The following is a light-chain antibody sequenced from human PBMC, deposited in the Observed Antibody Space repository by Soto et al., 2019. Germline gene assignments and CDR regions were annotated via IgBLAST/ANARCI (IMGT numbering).Light chain of an antibody. Sequence: DIFLTQSPGPLSLSPGERATLSFIASQSVSSSYLAWYQQKPGQAPRLLIYGASSRATGIPDRFSGSGSGTDFSLTISSLEPEDFAVYYCQQNSNLQGTFGQGTKVDIK. CDR1: QSVSSSY. V-gene: IGKV3-20*01. J-gene: IGKJ1*01. CDR2: GAS. CDR3: QQNSNLQGT.